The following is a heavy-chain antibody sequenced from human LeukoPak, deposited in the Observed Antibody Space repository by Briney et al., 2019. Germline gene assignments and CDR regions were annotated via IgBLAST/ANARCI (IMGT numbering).Heavy chain of an antibody. CDR3: ARDGGYGSGSSF. V-gene: IGHV4-59*01. J-gene: IGHJ4*02. CDR1: GGSISSYY. Sequence: SETLSLTCTVSGGSISSYYWSWIRQPPGKGLEWIGYISYSGSTNYNPSLKSRVTISVDTSNNQFSLKLSSMTAADTAVYYCARDGGYGSGSSFWGQGTLVTVSS. CDR2: ISYSGST. D-gene: IGHD3-10*01.